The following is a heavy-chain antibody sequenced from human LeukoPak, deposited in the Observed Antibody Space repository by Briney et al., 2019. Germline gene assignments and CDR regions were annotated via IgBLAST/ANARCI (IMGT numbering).Heavy chain of an antibody. J-gene: IGHJ6*02. D-gene: IGHD6-19*01. CDR2: ISSSGSTI. Sequence: GGSLRLSCAASGFTFSSYEMNWVRQAPGKGLEWVSYISSSGSTIYYADSVKGRFTISRDNAKNSLYLQMNSLRAEDTAVYYCARVRSSGWYRNGMDVWGQGTTVTVSS. CDR1: GFTFSSYE. V-gene: IGHV3-48*03. CDR3: ARVRSSGWYRNGMDV.